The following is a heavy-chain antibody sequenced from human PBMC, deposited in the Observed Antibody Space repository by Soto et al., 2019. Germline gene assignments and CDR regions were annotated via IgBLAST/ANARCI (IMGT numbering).Heavy chain of an antibody. D-gene: IGHD5-12*01. CDR3: ARDERWLPTGYYYGMDL. Sequence: QVQLVESGGGVVQPGRSLRLSCAASGFTFSSYAMHWVRQAPGKGLEWVAVISYDGSNKYYADSVKGRFTISRDNSKNTLYLQMNSVRAEDTCVYYCARDERWLPTGYYYGMDLWGPGNPVTVSS. CDR2: ISYDGSNK. V-gene: IGHV3-30-3*01. CDR1: GFTFSSYA. J-gene: IGHJ6*02.